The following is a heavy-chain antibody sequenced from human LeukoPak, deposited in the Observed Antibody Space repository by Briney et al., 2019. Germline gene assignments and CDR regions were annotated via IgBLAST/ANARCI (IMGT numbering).Heavy chain of an antibody. V-gene: IGHV4-59*01. CDR2: IYYSGST. J-gene: IGHJ3*02. CDR3: ARDRDCSGGSCYPTDAFDI. D-gene: IGHD2-15*01. Sequence: PSETLSLTCTVSGGSISSYYWSWIRQPPGKGLEWIGYIYYSGSTNYNPSLKSRVTISVDTSKNQFSLKLSSVTAADTAVYYCARDRDCSGGSCYPTDAFDIWGQGTMVTVSS. CDR1: GGSISSYY.